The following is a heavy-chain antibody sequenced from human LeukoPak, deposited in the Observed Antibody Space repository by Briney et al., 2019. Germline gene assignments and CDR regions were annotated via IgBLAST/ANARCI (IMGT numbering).Heavy chain of an antibody. CDR3: ARDRSGWYRGSDY. J-gene: IGHJ4*02. D-gene: IGHD6-19*01. CDR2: INSGGSAI. V-gene: IGHV3-48*03. Sequence: GGSLRLSCAASGFTFNSYEMNWVRQAPGKGLEWVSYINSGGSAIYYADSVKGRFTISRDNAKNSLYLQMNSLRAEDTAVYYCARDRSGWYRGSDYWGQGTLVTVSS. CDR1: GFTFNSYE.